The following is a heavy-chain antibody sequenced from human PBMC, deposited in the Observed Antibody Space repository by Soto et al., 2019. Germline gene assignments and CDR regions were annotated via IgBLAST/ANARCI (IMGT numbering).Heavy chain of an antibody. D-gene: IGHD2-15*01. CDR2: IYASGST. CDR1: DDSLSTYY. CDR3: ARSAIPRGGWFRP. J-gene: IGHJ5*02. V-gene: IGHV4-4*07. Sequence: SETLSLTCNVSDDSLSTYYWSWIRQPAGKGLEWIGRIYASGSTNYNPSLKGRVSMSVDTSKKQFSLKMISVTAADTAMYYCARSAIPRGGWFRPWGQGVLVTVSS.